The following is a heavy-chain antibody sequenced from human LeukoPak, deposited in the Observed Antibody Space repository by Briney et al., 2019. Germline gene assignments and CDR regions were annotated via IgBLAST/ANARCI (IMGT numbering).Heavy chain of an antibody. V-gene: IGHV4-59*11. Sequence: PSETLSLTCTVSGGSISSHYWSWIRQPPGKGLEWIGYIYYSGSTNYNPSLKSRVTISVDTSKNQFSLKLSSVTAADTAVYYCARDLVVPEQKRYYYYYMDVWGKGTTVTVSS. J-gene: IGHJ6*03. CDR1: GGSISSHY. CDR2: IYYSGST. D-gene: IGHD2-2*01. CDR3: ARDLVVPEQKRYYYYYMDV.